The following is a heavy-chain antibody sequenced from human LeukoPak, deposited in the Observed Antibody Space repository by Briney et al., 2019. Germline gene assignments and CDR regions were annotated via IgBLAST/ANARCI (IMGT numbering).Heavy chain of an antibody. Sequence: GGSLRLSCAASGFTFSSYAMHWVRQAPGKGLEWVAVISYDGSNKYYADSVKGRFTISRDNSKNTLYLQMNSLRAEDTAVYYCARASFERGYDFWSGPPRGYWGQGTLVTVSS. J-gene: IGHJ4*02. CDR3: ARASFERGYDFWSGPPRGY. D-gene: IGHD3-3*01. V-gene: IGHV3-30-3*01. CDR1: GFTFSSYA. CDR2: ISYDGSNK.